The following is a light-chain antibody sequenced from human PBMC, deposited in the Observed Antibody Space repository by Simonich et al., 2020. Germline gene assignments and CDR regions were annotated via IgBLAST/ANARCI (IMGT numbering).Light chain of an antibody. CDR2: EGS. J-gene: IGLJ1*01. CDR1: SSDVGCYNL. Sequence: QSALTPHASVSGSPGQSLTLSCTGTSSDVGCYNLVPWYQQHPGKAPNLMIYEGSKRPSGVSNRFSGSKSCNTAARTISWLHAEDEADYYCCTYAGSSTYVFGTGTKVTVL. CDR3: CTYAGSSTYV. V-gene: IGLV2-23*01.